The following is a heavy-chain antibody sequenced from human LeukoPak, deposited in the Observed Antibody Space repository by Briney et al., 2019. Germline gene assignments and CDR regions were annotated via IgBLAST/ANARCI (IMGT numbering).Heavy chain of an antibody. V-gene: IGHV4-30-4*01. D-gene: IGHD3-22*01. CDR1: GGSISSGDYY. Sequence: PSETLSLTCTVSGGSISSGDYYWSWIRQPPGKGLEWIGYIYYSGSTYYNPSLKSRVTISVDTSKNQFSLKLSSATAADTAVYYCARDTGYYDSSGYVIPDAFDIWGQGTMVTVSS. CDR2: IYYSGST. J-gene: IGHJ3*02. CDR3: ARDTGYYDSSGYVIPDAFDI.